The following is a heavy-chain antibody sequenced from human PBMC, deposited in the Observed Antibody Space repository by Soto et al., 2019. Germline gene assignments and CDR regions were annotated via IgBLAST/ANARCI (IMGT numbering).Heavy chain of an antibody. CDR1: GGSISSDY. Sequence: SQSLSLTCIVAGGSISSDYWSWIRQPPGKGLQWIGYISYSGTTNYIPSLKSRVTISVDTSKIQFSLKLRSVTAADTAVYYCVRGRRGNSTGYYYQSSFDYWGQGTPVT. J-gene: IGHJ4*02. CDR2: ISYSGTT. D-gene: IGHD3-22*01. V-gene: IGHV4-59*01. CDR3: VRGRRGNSTGYYYQSSFDY.